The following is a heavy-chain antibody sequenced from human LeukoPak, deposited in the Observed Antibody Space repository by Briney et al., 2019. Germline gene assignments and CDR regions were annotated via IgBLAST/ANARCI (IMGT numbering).Heavy chain of an antibody. Sequence: PSETLSLTCTVSGGSISGSSYYWGWIRQPPGKGLEWIGSIYYSGSTYYNPSLKSRVTISVDTSKNQFSLKLSSVTAADTAVYYCARRTRIGSYFDYWGQGTLVTVSS. J-gene: IGHJ4*02. CDR2: IYYSGST. D-gene: IGHD1-26*01. CDR3: ARRTRIGSYFDY. V-gene: IGHV4-39*01. CDR1: GGSISGSSYY.